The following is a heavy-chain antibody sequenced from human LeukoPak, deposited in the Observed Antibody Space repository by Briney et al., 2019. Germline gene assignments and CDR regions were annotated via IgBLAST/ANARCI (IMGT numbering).Heavy chain of an antibody. V-gene: IGHV4-59*10. CDR3: ATLPIAVAPLEDY. CDR1: GGSFSGYY. J-gene: IGHJ4*02. Sequence: PSETLSLTCAVYGGSFSGYYWSWIRQPAGKGLEWIGRIYTSGSTNYNPSLKSRVTMSADTSKNQFSLKLSSVTAADTAVYYCATLPIAVAPLEDYWGQGTLVTVSS. CDR2: IYTSGST. D-gene: IGHD6-19*01.